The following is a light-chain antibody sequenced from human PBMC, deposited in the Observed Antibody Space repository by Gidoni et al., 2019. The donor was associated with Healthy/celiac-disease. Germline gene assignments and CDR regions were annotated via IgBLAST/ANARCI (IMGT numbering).Light chain of an antibody. CDR2: DVS. Sequence: QSALTQTRSVSGSPGQSVTLSCTGTSSDVGGYNYVSWYQQHPGKAPKLMIYDVSKRPSGVPDRFSGSKSGNTASLTISGLQAEDEADYYCCSYAGISVFGGGTKLTVL. CDR1: SSDVGGYNY. CDR3: CSYAGISV. J-gene: IGLJ3*02. V-gene: IGLV2-11*01.